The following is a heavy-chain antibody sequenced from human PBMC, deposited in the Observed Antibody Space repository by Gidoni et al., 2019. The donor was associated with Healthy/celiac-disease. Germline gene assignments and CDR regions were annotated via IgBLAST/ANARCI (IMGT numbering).Heavy chain of an antibody. Sequence: GESLRISCKGSGYSFTIYWISWVRQMPGKGLEWMGRIDPSDSYTNYSPSFQGHVTISAEKSISTAYLQWSSLKASDTAMYYCARHGDYYDSSGYYLWFDPWGQGTLVTGSS. CDR1: GYSFTIYW. J-gene: IGHJ5*02. D-gene: IGHD3-22*01. CDR2: IDPSDSYT. V-gene: IGHV5-10-1*01. CDR3: ARHGDYYDSSGYYLWFDP.